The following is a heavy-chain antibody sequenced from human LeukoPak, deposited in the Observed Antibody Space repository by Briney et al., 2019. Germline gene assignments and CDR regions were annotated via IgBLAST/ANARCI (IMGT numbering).Heavy chain of an antibody. CDR3: ARSNSGFDY. CDR1: GFTFSSYA. V-gene: IGHV3-74*01. J-gene: IGHJ4*02. Sequence: GRSLRLSCAASGFTFSSYAMHWVRQAPGKGLVWVSRTNIDGSITSYADSVRGRFTISRDNAKNTLYLQMNNLRAEDTAVYYCARSNSGFDYWGQGTLVTVSS. CDR2: TNIDGSIT. D-gene: IGHD6-19*01.